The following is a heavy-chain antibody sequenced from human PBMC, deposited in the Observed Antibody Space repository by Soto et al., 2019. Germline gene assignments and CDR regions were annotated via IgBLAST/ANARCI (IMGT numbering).Heavy chain of an antibody. CDR2: IYRTGST. D-gene: IGHD1-7*01. Sequence: LSLTCAVSGGSFTSNNWWTWVRQPPGQGLEWIGEIYRTGSTNYNPSLKSRVTISLDKSENQSSLKVTSLTAADTAAYYCASRDPGTSVDYWGQGTLVTVSS. J-gene: IGHJ4*02. V-gene: IGHV4-4*02. CDR3: ASRDPGTSVDY. CDR1: GGSFTSNNW.